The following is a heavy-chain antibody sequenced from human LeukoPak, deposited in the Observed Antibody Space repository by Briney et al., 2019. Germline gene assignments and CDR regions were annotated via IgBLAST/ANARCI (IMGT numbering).Heavy chain of an antibody. Sequence: ASVKVSCKASGHTFTCYDINWVRQATGQGLEWMGWMNPNSGNTGYAQKFQGRVTMTRNTSISTAYMELSSLRSEDTAVYYCARGAPYYDILTGYSFWGQGTLVTVSS. CDR2: MNPNSGNT. CDR3: ARGAPYYDILTGYSF. J-gene: IGHJ4*02. CDR1: GHTFTCYD. D-gene: IGHD3-9*01. V-gene: IGHV1-8*01.